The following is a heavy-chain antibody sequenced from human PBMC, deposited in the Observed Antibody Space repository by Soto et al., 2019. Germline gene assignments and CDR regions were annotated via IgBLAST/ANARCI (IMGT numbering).Heavy chain of an antibody. CDR2: IIPIFGTA. CDR3: ARVGGGRYSGSYYYYYYGMDV. D-gene: IGHD1-26*01. V-gene: IGHV1-69*13. Sequence: SVKVSCKASGGTFSSYAISWVRQAPGQGLEWMGGIIPIFGTANYAQKFQGRVTITADESTSTAYMELSSLRSEDTAVYYCARVGGGRYSGSYYYYYYGMDVWGQGTTVTVSS. CDR1: GGTFSSYA. J-gene: IGHJ6*02.